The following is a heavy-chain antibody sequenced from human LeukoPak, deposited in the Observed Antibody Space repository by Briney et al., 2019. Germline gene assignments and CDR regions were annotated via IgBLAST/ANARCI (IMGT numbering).Heavy chain of an antibody. D-gene: IGHD7-27*01. J-gene: IGHJ4*02. CDR1: GFTFSSYN. V-gene: IGHV3-21*01. CDR2: ISSSSSYI. Sequence: PGGSLRLSCAASGFTFSSYNMNWVRQAPGKGLEWVPSISSSSSYIYYADSVKGRFTISRDNAKNSLYLQMNSLRAEDTAVYYCARGGSSYWGQSKYYFDYWGQGTLVTVSS. CDR3: ARGGSSYWGQSKYYFDY.